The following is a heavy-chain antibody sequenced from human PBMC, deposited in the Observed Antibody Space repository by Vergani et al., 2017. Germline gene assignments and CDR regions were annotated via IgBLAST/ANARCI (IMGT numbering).Heavy chain of an antibody. CDR3: ARDLTRTYWYFDV. D-gene: IGHD3-9*01. CDR2: ISWNSGSI. J-gene: IGHJ2*01. Sequence: EVQLVESGGGLVQPGRSLRLSCAASGFPFDDYAMHWVRQAPGKGLEWVSGISWNSGSIGYADSVKGRFTISRDNAKNSLYLLINSQRAEDTALYYGARDLTRTYWYFDVWGRGTLVTVSS. V-gene: IGHV3-9*01. CDR1: GFPFDDYA.